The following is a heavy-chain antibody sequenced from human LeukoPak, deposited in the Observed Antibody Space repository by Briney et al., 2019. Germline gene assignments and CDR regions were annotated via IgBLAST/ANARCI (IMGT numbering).Heavy chain of an antibody. CDR3: ASLYSSSQFDY. Sequence: GSLRLSCAASGFTFSNYWMHWVRQAPGKGLVWVSRINGDGSSTSYADSVKGRFTISRDNAKNTLYLQMNSLRAEDTAVYYCASLYSSSQFDYWGQGTLVTVSS. CDR1: GFTFSNYW. V-gene: IGHV3-74*01. CDR2: INGDGSST. D-gene: IGHD6-13*01. J-gene: IGHJ4*02.